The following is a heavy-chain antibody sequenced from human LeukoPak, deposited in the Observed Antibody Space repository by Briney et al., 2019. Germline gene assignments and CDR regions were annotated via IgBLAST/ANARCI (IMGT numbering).Heavy chain of an antibody. CDR3: ATYTHWVAGDV. CDR1: GFTFSDSW. Sequence: GGSLRLSCAASGFTFSDSWMSWVRQAPGKGLEWVANMNQDGSEKDYVDSVKGRFTISRNNARNSLYLQMGSLRAEDTAVYYCATYTHWVAGDVWGQGTTVTVSS. CDR2: MNQDGSEK. V-gene: IGHV3-7*01. J-gene: IGHJ6*02. D-gene: IGHD3-16*01.